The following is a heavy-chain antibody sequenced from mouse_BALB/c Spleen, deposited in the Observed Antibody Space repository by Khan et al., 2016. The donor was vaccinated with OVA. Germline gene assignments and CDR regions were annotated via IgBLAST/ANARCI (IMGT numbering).Heavy chain of an antibody. V-gene: IGHV1-7*01. CDR1: GYTFTSYW. J-gene: IGHJ2*01. CDR3: GRDRIDY. Sequence: VQLQESGAELAKPGASVKMSCKASGYTFTSYWMHWINQRPGQGLEWIGYINPTSGYTDYNQKFKDKATLTADKSSSTAYMQLSSLTSDDSAVDYCGRDRIDYWGQGTTLTVSS. CDR2: INPTSGYT.